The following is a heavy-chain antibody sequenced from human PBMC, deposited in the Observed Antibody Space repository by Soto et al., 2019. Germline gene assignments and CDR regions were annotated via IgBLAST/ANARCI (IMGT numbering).Heavy chain of an antibody. CDR1: GYPFTTYY. CDR3: ARLSSVGVVVVNDAFDI. Sequence: ASVKVSCKVSGYPFTTYYIHWVRQAPGQGLEWMGWMNPNSGNTGYAQKFQGRVTMTRNTSISTAYMELSSLRSEDTAVYYCARLSSVGVVVVNDAFDIWGQGTMVTVSS. D-gene: IGHD3-22*01. V-gene: IGHV1-8*02. CDR2: MNPNSGNT. J-gene: IGHJ3*02.